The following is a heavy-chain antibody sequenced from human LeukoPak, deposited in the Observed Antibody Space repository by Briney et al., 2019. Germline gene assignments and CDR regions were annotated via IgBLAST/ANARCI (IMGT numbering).Heavy chain of an antibody. CDR3: ATITFGGVKGSYYFDY. J-gene: IGHJ4*02. CDR2: MYHSGST. CDR1: GGSISSSNYY. D-gene: IGHD3-16*01. Sequence: SETLSLTCTVSGGSISSSNYYWGWIRQPPGKGLEWIGSMYHSGSTYYNPSLKSRVTISVDTTKNQFFLKLSSETAADTAVYYCATITFGGVKGSYYFDYWGQGTLVTVSP. V-gene: IGHV4-39*01.